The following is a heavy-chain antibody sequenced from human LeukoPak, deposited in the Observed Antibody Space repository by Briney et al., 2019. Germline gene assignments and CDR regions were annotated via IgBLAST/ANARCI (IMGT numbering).Heavy chain of an antibody. CDR1: GGSFRGYY. CDR3: ARDHNASVFDY. CDR2: INHSGST. V-gene: IGHV4-34*01. Sequence: SDTLSLTCAVYGGSFRGYYWSGIRQPPGKGLEWIGEINHSGSTNYNPSLKSRVTISVDTSKNHFSLKLSSVTAADTAVYYCARDHNASVFDYWGQGTLVTVSS. D-gene: IGHD1-1*01. J-gene: IGHJ4*02.